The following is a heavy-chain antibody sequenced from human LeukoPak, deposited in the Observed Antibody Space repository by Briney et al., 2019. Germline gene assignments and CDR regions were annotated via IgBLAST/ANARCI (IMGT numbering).Heavy chain of an antibody. CDR1: GYTFTSYA. J-gene: IGHJ4*02. Sequence: ASVTVSCKTSGYTFTSYAMNWVRQAPGQGLEWMGWINTNTGNPTYAQGFTGRFVFSLDTSVSTAYLQISSLKAEDTAVYYCASGGTYYDFWSGYHMPSLDYWGQGTLVTVSS. CDR2: INTNTGNP. V-gene: IGHV7-4-1*02. CDR3: ASGGTYYDFWSGYHMPSLDY. D-gene: IGHD3-3*01.